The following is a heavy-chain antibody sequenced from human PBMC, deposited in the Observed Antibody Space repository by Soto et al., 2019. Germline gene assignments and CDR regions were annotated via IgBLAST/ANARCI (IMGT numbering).Heavy chain of an antibody. J-gene: IGHJ6*02. D-gene: IGHD3-16*01. CDR3: AGVEAGWGRFYYYGMDV. CDR1: GFTFSSYT. V-gene: IGHV3-48*02. CDR2: ISSSSSTI. Sequence: PGGSLTLSCAASGFTFSSYTTNWVRQAPGKGLEWVSYISSSSSTIYYADSVKGRFTISRDNAKNSLYLQMNSMRDEDKALYYCAGVEAGWGRFYYYGMDVWGQGTTVTVSS.